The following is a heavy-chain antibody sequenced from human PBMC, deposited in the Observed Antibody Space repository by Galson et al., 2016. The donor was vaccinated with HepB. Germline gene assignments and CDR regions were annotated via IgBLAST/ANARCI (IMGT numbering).Heavy chain of an antibody. V-gene: IGHV3-23*01. Sequence: SLRLSCAASGSVLSNFGLSWVRQAPGKGPEWVSTISGRGDETFYTDGVRGRFTISRDHFKSTVYLQMTSLRTEDSAVYFCAKGGHFSFHDYWGQGTLDTVSS. D-gene: IGHD2-21*01. CDR1: GSVLSNFG. CDR2: ISGRGDET. J-gene: IGHJ4*02. CDR3: AKGGHFSFHDY.